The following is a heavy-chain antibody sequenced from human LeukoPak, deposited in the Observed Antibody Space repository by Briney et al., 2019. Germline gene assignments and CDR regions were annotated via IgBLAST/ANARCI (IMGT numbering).Heavy chain of an antibody. CDR2: TNPNSGGT. J-gene: IGHJ4*02. CDR3: AREVPYCSGGSCYSDY. V-gene: IGHV1-2*02. D-gene: IGHD2-15*01. CDR1: GYTFTGYY. Sequence: GASVKVSCKASGYTFTGYYMHWVRQAPGQGLEWMGWTNPNSGGTNYAQKFQGRVTMTRDTSISTAYMELSRLRSDDTAVYYCAREVPYCSGGSCYSDYWGQGTLVTVSS.